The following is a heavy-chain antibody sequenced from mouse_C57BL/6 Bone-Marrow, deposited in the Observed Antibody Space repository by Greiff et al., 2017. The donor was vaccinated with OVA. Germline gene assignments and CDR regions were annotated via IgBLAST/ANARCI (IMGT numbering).Heavy chain of an antibody. CDR3: ARESYSNFWFAY. CDR1: GFSLTSYA. Sequence: VKLMESGPGLVAPSQSLSITCTVSGFSLTSYAISWVRQPPGKGLEWRGVIWTGGGTNYNSALKSRLSISKDNSKSQVFLKMNSLQTDDTARYYCARESYSNFWFAYWGQGTLVTVSA. V-gene: IGHV2-9-1*01. D-gene: IGHD2-5*01. J-gene: IGHJ3*01. CDR2: IWTGGGT.